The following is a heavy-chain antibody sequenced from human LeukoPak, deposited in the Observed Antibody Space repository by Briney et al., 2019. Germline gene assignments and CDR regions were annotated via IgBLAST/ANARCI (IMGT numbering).Heavy chain of an antibody. CDR2: IYSGGST. V-gene: IGHV3-66*01. CDR1: GFTVSSNY. Sequence: GGSLRLSCAASGFTVSSNYMSWVRQAPGKGLEWVSVIYSGGSTYYADSVKGRFTISRDNSKNTLYLQVNSLRAEDTAIYYCAKNGDRGAYCTGGTCYPYFYYYMDVWGKGTTVTI. CDR3: AKNGDRGAYCTGGTCYPYFYYYMDV. D-gene: IGHD2-15*01. J-gene: IGHJ6*03.